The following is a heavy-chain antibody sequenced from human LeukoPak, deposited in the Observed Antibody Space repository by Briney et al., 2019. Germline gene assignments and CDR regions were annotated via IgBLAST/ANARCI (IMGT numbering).Heavy chain of an antibody. CDR1: GYTVTSYY. CDR3: ARMDHFWSGYSGNWFDP. J-gene: IGHJ5*02. Sequence: ASVKVSFKASGYTVTSYYMHLVRQAPGHGLEWMGWMSANNGNTNYAQKLQGRVTMTTDTSTSTAYMELRSLRSDDTAVYYCARMDHFWSGYSGNWFDPWGQGTLVTVSS. V-gene: IGHV1-18*04. D-gene: IGHD3-3*02. CDR2: MSANNGNT.